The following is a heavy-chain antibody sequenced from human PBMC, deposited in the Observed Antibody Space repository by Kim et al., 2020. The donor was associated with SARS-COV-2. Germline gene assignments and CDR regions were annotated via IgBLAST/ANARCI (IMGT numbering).Heavy chain of an antibody. CDR3: ARRGLSSPRLIRAASMIEGYYFDY. Sequence: GESLKISCKGSGYSFTSYWIGWVRQMPGKGLEWMGIIYPGDSDTRYSPSFQGQVTISADKSISTAYLQWSSLKASDTAMYYCARRGLSSPRLIRAASMIEGYYFDYWGQGTLVTVSS. J-gene: IGHJ4*02. CDR2: IYPGDSDT. V-gene: IGHV5-51*01. CDR1: GYSFTSYW. D-gene: IGHD3-22*01.